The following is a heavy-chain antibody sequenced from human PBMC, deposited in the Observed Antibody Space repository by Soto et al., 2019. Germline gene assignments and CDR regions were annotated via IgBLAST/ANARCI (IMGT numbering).Heavy chain of an antibody. CDR1: GGSISSSSYY. D-gene: IGHD6-6*01. J-gene: IGHJ4*02. V-gene: IGHV4-39*01. CDR2: IYYSGST. Sequence: SETLSLTCTVSGGSISSSSYYWGWIRQPPGKGLEWIGSIYYSGSTYYNPSLKSRVTISVDTSKNQFSLKLSSVTAADTAVYYCARRFTSGQLVPYYFDYWGQGTLVTVSS. CDR3: ARRFTSGQLVPYYFDY.